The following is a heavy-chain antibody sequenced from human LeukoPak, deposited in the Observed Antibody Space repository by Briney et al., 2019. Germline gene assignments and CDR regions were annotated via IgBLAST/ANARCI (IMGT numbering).Heavy chain of an antibody. Sequence: SETLSLACTVSGGSISSYYWSWIRQPPGKGLEWIGYIYYSGSTNYNPSLKSRVTISVDTSKNQFSLKLSSVTAAATAVYYCARCYYYDSRGGYFDLWGRGTLVTVSS. CDR1: GGSISSYY. D-gene: IGHD3-22*01. CDR2: IYYSGST. V-gene: IGHV4-59*01. J-gene: IGHJ2*01. CDR3: ARCYYYDSRGGYFDL.